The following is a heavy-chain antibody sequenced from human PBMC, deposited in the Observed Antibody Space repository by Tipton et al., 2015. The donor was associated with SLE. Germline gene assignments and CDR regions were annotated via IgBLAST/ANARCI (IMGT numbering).Heavy chain of an antibody. J-gene: IGHJ4*02. CDR3: ARLTPWGYDY. D-gene: IGHD7-27*01. CDR1: RYSISSGYY. CDR2: FYHSANT. Sequence: TLSLTCIVSRYSISSGYYWGWMRQAPGKELEWIGSFYHSANTYYNPSLTSRVTISADTPKNQFSLSLISVTAADTAVYYCARLTPWGYDYWGPGMLVTVSS. V-gene: IGHV4-38-2*02.